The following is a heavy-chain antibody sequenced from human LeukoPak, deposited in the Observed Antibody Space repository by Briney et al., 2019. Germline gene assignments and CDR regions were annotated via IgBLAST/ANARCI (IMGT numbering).Heavy chain of an antibody. CDR2: ISSSSSYI. J-gene: IGHJ6*02. V-gene: IGHV3-21*01. Sequence: GGSLRLSCAASGFTFSGYSMNWVRQAPGKGLEWVSSISSSSSYIYYADSVKGRFTISRDNAKNSLYLQMNSLRAEDTAVYYCARAEGSSSFEGYYYYGMDVWGQGTTVTVSS. CDR1: GFTFSGYS. D-gene: IGHD6-13*01. CDR3: ARAEGSSSFEGYYYYGMDV.